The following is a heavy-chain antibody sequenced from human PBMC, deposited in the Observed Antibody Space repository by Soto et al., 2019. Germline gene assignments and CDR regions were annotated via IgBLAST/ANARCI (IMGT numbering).Heavy chain of an antibody. V-gene: IGHV3-21*01. CDR2: ISSSDTYI. Sequence: RGSLRVSCAASGFTFTTYNMNWVRQAPGKGLEWVSSISSSDTYIHYADSVKGRFTITRDNAKKSLYLQMDNLRAEDTAVYYCVIYWFRRSSYYFDFWCQGPVVT. CDR3: VIYWFRRSSYYFDF. CDR1: GFTFTTYN. J-gene: IGHJ4*02. D-gene: IGHD6-6*01.